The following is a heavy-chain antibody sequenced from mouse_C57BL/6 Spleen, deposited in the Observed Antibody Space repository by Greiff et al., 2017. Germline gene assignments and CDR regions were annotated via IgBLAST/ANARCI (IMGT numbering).Heavy chain of an antibody. V-gene: IGHV1-69*01. CDR3: ARSGYYGSSYWYFDV. CDR2: IDPSDSYT. D-gene: IGHD1-1*01. J-gene: IGHJ1*03. CDR1: GYTFTSYW. Sequence: QVQLQQSGAELVMPGASVKLSCKASGYTFTSYWMHWVKQRPGQGLEWIGEIDPSDSYTNYNHKFKGKFTLTVDKSSSTAYMQLSSLTSEDSAVYYCARSGYYGSSYWYFDVWGTGTTVTVSS.